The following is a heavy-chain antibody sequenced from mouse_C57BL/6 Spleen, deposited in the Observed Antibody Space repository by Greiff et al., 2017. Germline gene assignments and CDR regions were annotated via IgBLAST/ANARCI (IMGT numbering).Heavy chain of an antibody. CDR2: IDPATGGT. V-gene: IGHV1-15*01. Sequence: VQLQQSGAELVRPGASVTLSCKASGYTFTDYEMHWVKQTPVHGLEWIGAIDPATGGTAYKQKFKGQAILTADKSSSTAYMELRCRTSEDSAVYYCTRHYCGSSDKVVDVWGTGTTVTVSA. CDR3: TRHYCGSSDKVVDV. D-gene: IGHD1-1*01. J-gene: IGHJ1*03. CDR1: GYTFTDYE.